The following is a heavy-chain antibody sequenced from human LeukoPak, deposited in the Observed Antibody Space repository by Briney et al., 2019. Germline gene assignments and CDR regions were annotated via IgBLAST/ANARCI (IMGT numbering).Heavy chain of an antibody. CDR2: ISGSGGST. D-gene: IGHD6-13*01. V-gene: IGHV3-23*01. CDR1: GFTFSSYV. J-gene: IGHJ4*02. CDR3: AKKGIAAADSFDY. Sequence: GGSLRLSCAASGFTFSSYVMSWVSQAPGKGQEWVSGISGSGGSTYYADSVKGRFTISRDNSKNTLYLQMNSLRAEDTAIYYCAKKGIAAADSFDYWGQGTLVTVSS.